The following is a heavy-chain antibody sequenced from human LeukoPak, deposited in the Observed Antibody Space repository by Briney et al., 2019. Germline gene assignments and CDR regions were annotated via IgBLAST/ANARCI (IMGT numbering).Heavy chain of an antibody. V-gene: IGHV3-30-3*01. J-gene: IGHJ4*02. D-gene: IGHD3-10*01. CDR1: GFTFSNYA. CDR2: ISDDGSRQ. CDR3: VEDRTGTYTLDY. Sequence: GGSLRLPCAATGFTFSNYAIHWGRQAPGKGLEWVAFISDDGSRQHYADSVKGRFTISRDNSKNTLNLQMNSLRAEDTAVYYCVEDRTGTYTLDYWGQGTLVTVSS.